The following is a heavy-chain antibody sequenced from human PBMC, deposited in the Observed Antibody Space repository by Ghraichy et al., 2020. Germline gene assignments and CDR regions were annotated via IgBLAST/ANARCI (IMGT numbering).Heavy chain of an antibody. CDR3: ATRPYYDILTGYGGLDF. V-gene: IGHV3-23*01. D-gene: IGHD3-9*01. CDR2: ISGTGGNT. J-gene: IGHJ4*02. Sequence: GGSLRLSCAASGFTFSSYAMRWVRQAPGKGLEWVSAISGTGGNTYYADSVKGRFTISRDNSKNTLYLQINSLRAEDTAVYYCATRPYYDILTGYGGLDFWGQGPLVTASS. CDR1: GFTFSSYA.